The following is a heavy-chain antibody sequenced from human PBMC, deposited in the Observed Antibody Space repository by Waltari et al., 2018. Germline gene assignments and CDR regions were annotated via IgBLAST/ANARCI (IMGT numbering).Heavy chain of an antibody. CDR1: GGSISRGGYY. J-gene: IGHJ3*02. CDR2: SHYSGST. CDR3: ARLASDAFDI. Sequence: QVQLQESGPGLVQPSQTLSLTCTFSGGSISRGGYYWSWIRQHPGKGLEGIGYSHYSGSTYYNPSLKSLVTILIDTSKNQFSLKLSSVTVADTAVYYCARLASDAFDIWGQGTMVTV. V-gene: IGHV4-31*01.